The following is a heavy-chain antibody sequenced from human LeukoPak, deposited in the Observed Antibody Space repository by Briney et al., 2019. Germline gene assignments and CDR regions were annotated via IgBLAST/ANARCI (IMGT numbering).Heavy chain of an antibody. V-gene: IGHV1-8*01. Sequence: ASVKVSCKASGYTFTSYDINWVRRATGQGLEWMGWMNPNSGNTGYAQKFQGRVTMTRNTSISTAYMELSSLRSEDTAVYYCARGIGRYYYYYYYMDVWGKGTTVTVSS. CDR2: MNPNSGNT. CDR1: GYTFTSYD. CDR3: ARGIGRYYYYYYYMDV. J-gene: IGHJ6*03.